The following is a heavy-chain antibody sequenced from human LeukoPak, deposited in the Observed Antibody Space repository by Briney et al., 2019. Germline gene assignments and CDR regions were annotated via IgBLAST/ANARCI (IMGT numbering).Heavy chain of an antibody. CDR2: IFYSGST. Sequence: SETLSLTCTVSSGSISTSNYYWGWVRQPPGKALEWIGNIFYSGSTYYSPSLKSRVTISLDTSKNQFSLKLSSVTAADTAVYYCARQYYDILTGIDYYYYYMDVWGKGTTVTISS. CDR1: SGSISTSNYY. D-gene: IGHD3-9*01. J-gene: IGHJ6*03. CDR3: ARQYYDILTGIDYYYYYMDV. V-gene: IGHV4-39*01.